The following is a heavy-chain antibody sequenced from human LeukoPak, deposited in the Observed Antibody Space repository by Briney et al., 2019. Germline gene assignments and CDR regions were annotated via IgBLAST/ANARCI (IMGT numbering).Heavy chain of an antibody. CDR1: GFTFSDYY. CDR2: ISGSSIYA. Sequence: PGGSLRLSCAASGFTFSDYYMSWIRQAPGKGLEWGSYISGSSIYANSADSVKGRFTFSRDNAKNSLYLQMNSLTAEDTAVYYCARGIWATTNKNYYFDYWGQGTLVTVSS. J-gene: IGHJ4*02. V-gene: IGHV3-11*06. CDR3: ARGIWATTNKNYYFDY. D-gene: IGHD1-1*01.